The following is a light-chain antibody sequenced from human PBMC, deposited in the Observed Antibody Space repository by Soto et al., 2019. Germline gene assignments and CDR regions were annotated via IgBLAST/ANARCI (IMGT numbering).Light chain of an antibody. Sequence: QSVLTQPPSASGSPGQSVTISCTGTSSDIGGYDHVSWYQQHPGKAPKVMIYEVTKRPSGVPDRFSGSKAGNTASLTVFGLQAKDEADYYCSSFAGPVWVFGGGTKVTVL. V-gene: IGLV2-8*01. CDR2: EVT. CDR3: SSFAGPVWV. J-gene: IGLJ3*02. CDR1: SSDIGGYDH.